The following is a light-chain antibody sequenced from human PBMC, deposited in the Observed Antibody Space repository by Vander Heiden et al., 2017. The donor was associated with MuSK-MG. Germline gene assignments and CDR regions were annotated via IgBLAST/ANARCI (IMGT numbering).Light chain of an antibody. V-gene: IGLV3-25*02. CDR2: EDK. Sequence: SYEVTQPHSVSVSPGQKARNTWSGDAWPKQESYWYQQKPGQAPLRAREEDKKRPSGIPERFSGSSSGTTATLNISGAQAEEESDEYCQSAVSSGPFLVVGGGTTLTVL. CDR3: QSAVSSGPFLV. J-gene: IGLJ3*02. CDR1: AWPKQE.